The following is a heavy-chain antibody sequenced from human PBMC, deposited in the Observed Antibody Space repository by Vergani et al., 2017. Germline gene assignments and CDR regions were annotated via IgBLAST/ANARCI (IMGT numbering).Heavy chain of an antibody. CDR1: GFSLTTRGVA. CDR2: VCWDDDK. Sequence: QITLMESGLTLVKPTQTLTLTCTFSGFSLTTRGVAVGWIRQPPGKALGWVAIVCWDDDKRDSPSLRNRVTSTRDTSRNQVVLTMTNSDAVDTAAYYCTHRPDCSGGYCYDDCWGQGTLVTVSS. V-gene: IGHV2-5*02. CDR3: THRPDCSGGYCYDDC. D-gene: IGHD2-15*01. J-gene: IGHJ4*02.